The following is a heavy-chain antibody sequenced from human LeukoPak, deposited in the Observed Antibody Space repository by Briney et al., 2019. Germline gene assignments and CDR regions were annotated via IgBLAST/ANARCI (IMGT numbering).Heavy chain of an antibody. CDR2: IYYSGTT. V-gene: IGHV4-39*07. D-gene: IGHD3-3*01. Sequence: NPSETLSLTCTVSGGSIISSDFYWDWIRQSPGKRLQWIGSIYYSGTTFYEASLKNRVTVSVDTSKNQFSLKLTSVTAADTAVYYCARVGITIFGVGPEYFQHWGQGTLVTVSS. CDR1: GGSIISSDFY. J-gene: IGHJ1*01. CDR3: ARVGITIFGVGPEYFQH.